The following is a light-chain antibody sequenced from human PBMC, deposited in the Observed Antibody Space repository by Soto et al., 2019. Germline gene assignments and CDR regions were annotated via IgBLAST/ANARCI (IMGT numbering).Light chain of an antibody. CDR3: QQRSNWPPIT. Sequence: ELVMTQSPAILSVSPGERATLSCRASQSVSSSYLAWYQQKPGQAPRLLIYGASSRATSVPARFSGSGSGTDFTLTISSLEPEDFAVYYCQQRSNWPPITFGQGTRLEIK. J-gene: IGKJ5*01. V-gene: IGKV3D-20*02. CDR2: GAS. CDR1: QSVSSSY.